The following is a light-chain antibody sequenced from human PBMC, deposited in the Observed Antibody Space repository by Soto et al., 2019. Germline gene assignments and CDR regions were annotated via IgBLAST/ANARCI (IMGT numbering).Light chain of an antibody. V-gene: IGLV2-8*01. CDR1: NVGEYDY. Sequence: QSALTQPPSASGSPGQSVTISCTGSNVGEYDYVSWYQQHPGKAPKLMIHEVTKRPSGFPDRFSGSKSGNTASLTVSGLQAEDEADYYCSSFAGSNIWVFGGGTKVTVL. J-gene: IGLJ3*02. CDR2: EVT. CDR3: SSFAGSNIWV.